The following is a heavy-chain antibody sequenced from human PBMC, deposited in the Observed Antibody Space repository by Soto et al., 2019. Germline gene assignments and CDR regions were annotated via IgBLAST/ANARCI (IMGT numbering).Heavy chain of an antibody. Sequence: GGSLRLSCAASGFTFSSYGMHWVRQAPGKGLEWVAVIWYDGSNKYYADSVKGRFTISRDNSKNTLYLQMNSLRAEDTAVYYCASEFYGSGSYVDYWGQGTLVTVSS. CDR2: IWYDGSNK. D-gene: IGHD3-10*01. V-gene: IGHV3-33*01. J-gene: IGHJ4*02. CDR1: GFTFSSYG. CDR3: ASEFYGSGSYVDY.